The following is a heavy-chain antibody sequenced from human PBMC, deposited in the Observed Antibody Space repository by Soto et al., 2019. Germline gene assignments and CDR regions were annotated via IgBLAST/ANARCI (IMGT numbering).Heavy chain of an antibody. J-gene: IGHJ4*02. Sequence: GGSLRLSCAASGFTFTNFGMTWVRQAPGKGLEWVSGLSDNGGNTYYVDSVKGRFTISRDNSKNTVFLQMNGLSADDTAVYYCAKASGGYYYDGSAYSDSWGQGTLVTVPS. D-gene: IGHD3-22*01. CDR1: GFTFTNFG. CDR2: LSDNGGNT. CDR3: AKASGGYYYDGSAYSDS. V-gene: IGHV3-23*01.